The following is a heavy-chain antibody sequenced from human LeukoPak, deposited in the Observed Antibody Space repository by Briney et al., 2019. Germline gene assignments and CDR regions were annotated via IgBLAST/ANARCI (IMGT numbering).Heavy chain of an antibody. Sequence: GGSLRLSCAASGFRFSTYSMNWVRQAPGKGLEWISHISHSGGAEHYTDSVRGRFTMSRDNSKNTVYLQMNSLTGDDTAVYYCARDGYGFDLWGRGTLVTVSS. D-gene: IGHD3-22*01. CDR3: ARDGYGFDL. CDR1: GFRFSTYS. CDR2: ISHSGGAE. V-gene: IGHV3-48*01. J-gene: IGHJ5*01.